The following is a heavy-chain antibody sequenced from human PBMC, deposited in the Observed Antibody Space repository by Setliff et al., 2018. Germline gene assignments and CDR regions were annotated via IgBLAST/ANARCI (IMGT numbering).Heavy chain of an antibody. J-gene: IGHJ5*02. Sequence: ASVKVSCKTSGFVFITYAITWVRQAPGQGLEWMGWISGYYNKTNYAQKFQDRVTMTTDTSTGTAYMELRSLRPDDTAVYYCARSPAVLGIVYLDPWGQGTLVTVSS. V-gene: IGHV1-18*01. CDR2: ISGYYNKT. CDR3: ARSPAVLGIVYLDP. D-gene: IGHD2-15*01. CDR1: GFVFITYA.